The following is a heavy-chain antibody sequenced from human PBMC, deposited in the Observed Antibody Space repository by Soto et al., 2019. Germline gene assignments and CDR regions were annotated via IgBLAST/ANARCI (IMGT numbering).Heavy chain of an antibody. V-gene: IGHV3-15*01. CDR1: GFTFSNAW. CDR2: IKSKTDGGTI. CDR3: SNPFYGGYMDV. D-gene: IGHD4-17*01. Sequence: EVQLVESGGGLVKPGGSLRLSCAASGFTFSNAWMSWVRQAPGKGLEWVGRIKSKTDGGTIDYAAPVKGRFTISRDDSKNTLYLQMNSLNTEDTALYYCSNPFYGGYMDVWGKGTTVTVSS. J-gene: IGHJ6*03.